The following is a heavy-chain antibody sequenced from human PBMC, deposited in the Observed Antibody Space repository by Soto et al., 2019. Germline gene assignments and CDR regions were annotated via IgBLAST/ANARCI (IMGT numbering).Heavy chain of an antibody. V-gene: IGHV3-74*01. CDR1: GFTFSSYW. Sequence: EVQLVESGGGLVQPGGSLRLSCAASGFTFSSYWMHWVRQAPGKGLVWVSRINEDGSSTSYADSVKGRFTISRDNDKNTLYVQMNSLRAEDTAVYYCAREWRYCDWYPNARGALDIWGQGTMVTVSS. J-gene: IGHJ3*02. D-gene: IGHD3-9*01. CDR2: INEDGSST. CDR3: AREWRYCDWYPNARGALDI.